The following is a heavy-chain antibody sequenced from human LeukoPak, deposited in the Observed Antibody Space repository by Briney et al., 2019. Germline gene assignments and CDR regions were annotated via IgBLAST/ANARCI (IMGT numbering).Heavy chain of an antibody. J-gene: IGHJ4*02. CDR3: ARQGVVPAAPYYFDY. D-gene: IGHD2-2*01. Sequence: SETLSLTCTVSGGSISSSSYYWGWIRQPPGKGLEWIGSIYYSGSTYYNPSLKSRVTISVDTSKNQFSLKLSSVTAADTAVYYCARQGVVPAAPYYFDYWGQGTLVTVSS. CDR2: IYYSGST. V-gene: IGHV4-39*01. CDR1: GGSISSSSYY.